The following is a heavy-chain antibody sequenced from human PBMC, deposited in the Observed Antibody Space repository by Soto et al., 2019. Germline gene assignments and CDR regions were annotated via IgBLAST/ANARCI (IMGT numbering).Heavy chain of an antibody. CDR2: INHSGST. CDR1: GGSFSGYY. CDR3: ASQIPSNSSGWYEEYYYYYGMDV. Sequence: SETLSLTCAVYGGSFSGYYWSWIRQPPGKGLAWIGEINHSGSTNYNPSLKSRVTISVDTSKNQFSLKLSSVTAADTAVYYCASQIPSNSSGWYEEYYYYYGMDVWGQGTTVTVSS. J-gene: IGHJ6*02. V-gene: IGHV4-34*01. D-gene: IGHD6-19*01.